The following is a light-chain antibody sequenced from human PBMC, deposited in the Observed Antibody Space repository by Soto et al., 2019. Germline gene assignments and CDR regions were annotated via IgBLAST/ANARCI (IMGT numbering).Light chain of an antibody. CDR3: QHSYSTPFT. CDR2: AAS. J-gene: IGKJ3*01. V-gene: IGKV1-39*01. Sequence: DIQMTQSPSSLSASVGDSVTITCRASQSISNYLNWYQQKPGKAPKLLVYAASSLQSGVPSRFSGSGSGTEFTLTISSLQPEDFATYYCQHSYSTPFTFGPGTKVDIK. CDR1: QSISNY.